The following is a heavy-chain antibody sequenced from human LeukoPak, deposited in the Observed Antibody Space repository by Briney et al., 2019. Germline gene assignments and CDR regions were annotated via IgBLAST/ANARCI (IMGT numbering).Heavy chain of an antibody. CDR3: AKDRYSAVRTSNWFDP. CDR1: GFTFSTYA. D-gene: IGHD2-21*01. V-gene: IGHV3-23*01. Sequence: GGSLRLSCAASGFTFSTYAMTWVRQAPGKGLEWVSLISGTGGSTYYADSVKGRFTISRDNSKNTLYLQMNSLRAEDTAVYYCAKDRYSAVRTSNWFDPWGQGTLVTVSS. J-gene: IGHJ5*02. CDR2: ISGTGGST.